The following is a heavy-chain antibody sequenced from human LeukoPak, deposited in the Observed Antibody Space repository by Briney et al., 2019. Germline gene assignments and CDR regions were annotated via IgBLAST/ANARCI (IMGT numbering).Heavy chain of an antibody. V-gene: IGHV3-23*01. Sequence: DPGGSLRLSCAASGFTFNNHAMSWVRQAPGKGLAWVSAIRSDGDTTYYADSVKGRFTISRDNSKNMVYLQMNSLRAEDTAVYYCARAKYCSSTSCFGLGFDYRGQGTLVTVSS. D-gene: IGHD2-2*01. CDR3: ARAKYCSSTSCFGLGFDY. CDR2: IRSDGDTT. CDR1: GFTFNNHA. J-gene: IGHJ4*02.